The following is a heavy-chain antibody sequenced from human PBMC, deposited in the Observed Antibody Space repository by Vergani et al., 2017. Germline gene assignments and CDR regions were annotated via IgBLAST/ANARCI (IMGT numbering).Heavy chain of an antibody. Sequence: EVQLVESGGGLVQPGGSLRLSCAASGFTFDDYAMHWVRQAPGKGLEWVSGISWNSGSIGYADSVKGRFTISRDNAKNSLYLQMNSLRAEDTALYYCARDPDYGDYVRAFDIWGQGTMVTVSS. D-gene: IGHD4-17*01. CDR2: ISWNSGSI. V-gene: IGHV3-9*01. CDR1: GFTFDDYA. CDR3: ARDPDYGDYVRAFDI. J-gene: IGHJ3*02.